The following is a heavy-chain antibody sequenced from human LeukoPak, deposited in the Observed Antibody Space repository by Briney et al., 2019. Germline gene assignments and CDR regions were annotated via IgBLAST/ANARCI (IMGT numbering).Heavy chain of an antibody. Sequence: SETLSLTCTVSGGSISNYFWSWIRQAPGKGLEYIGFIYYSGNTNYNPSFKSRVTISVDTSKKQFSLKLSSVTAADTAVYYCAKDRSPPLLWFGELLPTLDYWGQGTLVTVSS. CDR3: AKDRSPPLLWFGELLPTLDY. D-gene: IGHD3-10*01. CDR1: GGSISNYF. CDR2: IYYSGNT. J-gene: IGHJ4*02. V-gene: IGHV4-59*12.